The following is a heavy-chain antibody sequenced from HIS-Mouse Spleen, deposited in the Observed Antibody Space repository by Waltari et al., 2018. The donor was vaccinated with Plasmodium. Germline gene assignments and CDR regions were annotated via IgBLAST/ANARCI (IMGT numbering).Heavy chain of an antibody. J-gene: IGHJ2*01. CDR3: ASSWYWYFDL. Sequence: EVQLVESGGGLVQPGGSLRLSCAASGFTFSSYWMSWFRQAPGEGLRWVTNIKQDGSEKYYVDAVKGRFTISRDNAKNSLYLQMNSLRAEDTAVYYCASSWYWYFDLWGRGTLVTVSS. CDR1: GFTFSSYW. CDR2: IKQDGSEK. D-gene: IGHD6-13*01. V-gene: IGHV3-7*01.